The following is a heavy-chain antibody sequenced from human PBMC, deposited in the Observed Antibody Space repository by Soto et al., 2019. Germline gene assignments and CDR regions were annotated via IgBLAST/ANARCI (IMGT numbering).Heavy chain of an antibody. CDR1: EFTFSSYW. J-gene: IGHJ4*02. CDR2: INSDGSSA. D-gene: IGHD6-6*01. V-gene: IGHV3-74*01. CDR3: VRGEGGSETY. Sequence: EVQLMESGGGLVQPGGTLTLSCAASEFTFSSYWMQWVRQAPGKGLVWVSRINSDGSSANYADSVKGRFTIPRDNAKNPLYLQMNRLRSEDTAAYKCVRGEGGSETYWAQGTVITFSS.